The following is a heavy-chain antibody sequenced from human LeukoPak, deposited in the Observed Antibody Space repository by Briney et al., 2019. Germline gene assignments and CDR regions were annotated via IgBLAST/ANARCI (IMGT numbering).Heavy chain of an antibody. J-gene: IGHJ3*02. Sequence: GGSLRLSCAASGFTFSSYAMSWVRQAPGKGLEWVSAISGSGGSTYYADSVKGRFTISRDNSKNTLYLQMNSLRAEDTAVYYCAKDQSSSWYFILYPQNDAFDIWGQGTMVTVSS. D-gene: IGHD6-13*01. CDR1: GFTFSSYA. CDR3: AKDQSSSWYFILYPQNDAFDI. V-gene: IGHV3-23*01. CDR2: ISGSGGST.